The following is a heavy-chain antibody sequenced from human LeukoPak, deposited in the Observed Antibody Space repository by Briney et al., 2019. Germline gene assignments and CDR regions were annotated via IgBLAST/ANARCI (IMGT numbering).Heavy chain of an antibody. CDR2: IYYSGST. CDR1: GGSISSYY. Sequence: SETLSLTCTVSGGSISSYYWSGIRQPPGKGLEWIGYIYYSGSTNYNPSLKSRVTISVDTSKNQFSLKLSSVTAADTAVYYCARGVVYFDTATTEFDYWGQGTLVTVSP. D-gene: IGHD3-9*01. J-gene: IGHJ4*02. CDR3: ARGVVYFDTATTEFDY. V-gene: IGHV4-59*01.